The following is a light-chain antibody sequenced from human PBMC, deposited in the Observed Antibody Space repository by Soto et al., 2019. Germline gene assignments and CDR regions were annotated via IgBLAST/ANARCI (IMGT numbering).Light chain of an antibody. CDR2: AAS. J-gene: IGKJ1*01. Sequence: DFELTQSPSSLSASVGERVTLTCRASHGISTDLGWYQQKPGKAPKRLIYAASSMQSGVPSRFSGSGSVTEFTLTISSLQPEDFATYYCLQHNSYPWTFGQGTKVDIK. V-gene: IGKV1-17*01. CDR3: LQHNSYPWT. CDR1: HGISTD.